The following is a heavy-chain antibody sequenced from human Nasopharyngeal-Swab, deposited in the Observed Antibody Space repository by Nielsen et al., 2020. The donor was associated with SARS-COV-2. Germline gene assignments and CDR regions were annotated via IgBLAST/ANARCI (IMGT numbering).Heavy chain of an antibody. CDR1: GFTFSSYS. CDR3: ARDRATPSPGYYYYGMDV. J-gene: IGHJ6*02. V-gene: IGHV3-48*04. CDR2: ISSSSSTI. Sequence: GESLKISCAASGFTFSSYSMNWVRQAPGKGLEWVSYISSSSSTIHYADSVKGRFTISRDNAKNSLYLQMNSLRAEDTAVYYCARDRATPSPGYYYYGMDVWGQGTTVTVSS.